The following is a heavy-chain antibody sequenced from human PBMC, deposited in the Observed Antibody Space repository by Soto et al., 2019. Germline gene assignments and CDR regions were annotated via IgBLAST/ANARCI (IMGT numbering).Heavy chain of an antibody. Sequence: QAHLVQSGAEVREPGASVKVSCRTSGYTFINYYIHWVRQAPGHGLEWMAIITPMSGATNYAQKFQGRITLTLDTSTTTVYMEVSSLTSEDTAVYYCARDLAAGDLWGQGTLVTVSS. D-gene: IGHD2-21*01. CDR3: ARDLAAGDL. CDR2: ITPMSGAT. J-gene: IGHJ4*02. V-gene: IGHV1-46*01. CDR1: GYTFINYY.